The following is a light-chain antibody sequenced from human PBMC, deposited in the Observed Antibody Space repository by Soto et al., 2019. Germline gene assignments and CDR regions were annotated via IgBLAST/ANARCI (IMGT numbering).Light chain of an antibody. CDR3: QQYSASPRT. CDR1: QSVDSSY. Sequence: EIVWTQSPGTLSLSPGDRATLSCRASQSVDSSYLAWYHQRPGQAPRLLIHSASTRAPGIPDRFSASGAGTDFTLTISRLEPEDSAVYYCQQYSASPRTFGPGTKVDIK. J-gene: IGKJ3*01. CDR2: SAS. V-gene: IGKV3-20*01.